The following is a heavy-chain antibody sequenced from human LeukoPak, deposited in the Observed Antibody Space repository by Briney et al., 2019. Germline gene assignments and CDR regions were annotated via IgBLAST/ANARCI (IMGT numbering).Heavy chain of an antibody. D-gene: IGHD4-23*01. CDR1: GFTFSIYS. CDR2: ISSSSTSI. CDR3: ASSDDYGGNRFDY. Sequence: PGGSLRLSYAASGFTFSIYSMNWVRQPPGKGLERVSYISSSSTSIYYADSVKRRFTISRDNAKNSLYLQMNSLRDDDTAVYYCASSDDYGGNRFDYWGQGTLVTVSS. J-gene: IGHJ4*02. V-gene: IGHV3-48*02.